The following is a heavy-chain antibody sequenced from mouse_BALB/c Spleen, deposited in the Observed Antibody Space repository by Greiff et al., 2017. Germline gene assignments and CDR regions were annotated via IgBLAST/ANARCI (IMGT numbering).Heavy chain of an antibody. D-gene: IGHD1-2*01. V-gene: IGHV5-6-5*01. CDR2: ISSGGST. CDR1: GFTFSSYA. CDR3: ARDMTTATAMDY. J-gene: IGHJ4*01. Sequence: EVKLVESGGGLVKPGGSLKLSCAASGFTFSSYAMSWVRQTPEKRLEWVASISSGGSTYYPDSVKGRFTISRDNARNILYLQMSSLRSEVTAMYYCARDMTTATAMDYWGQGTSVTVSS.